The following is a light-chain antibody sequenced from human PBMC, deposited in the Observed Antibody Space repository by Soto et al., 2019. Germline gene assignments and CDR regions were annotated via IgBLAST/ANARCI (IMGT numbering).Light chain of an antibody. V-gene: IGLV2-23*02. CDR1: SSDVGSYNL. J-gene: IGLJ1*01. CDR3: CSYAGSSTLNYV. CDR2: EVS. Sequence: QSVLTQPASVSGSPGQSITISCTGTSSDVGSYNLVSWYQQHPGKAPKLMIYEVSKRPSGVSNRFSGSKSGNTASLTISGLRAEDEADYYCCSYAGSSTLNYVFGTGTRSPS.